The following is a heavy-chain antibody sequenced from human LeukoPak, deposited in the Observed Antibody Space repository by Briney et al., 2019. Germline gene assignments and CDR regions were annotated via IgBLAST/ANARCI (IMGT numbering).Heavy chain of an antibody. CDR1: GFTFSSYW. V-gene: IGHV3-74*01. Sequence: PGGSLRLSCAASGFTFSSYWMHWVRQAPGKGLVWVSRINSDGSSTSYADSVKGRFTISRDNAKNTLYLQMNSLRAEDTAVYYCAREGVWRQQLVDYYYGMDVWGQGTTVTDSS. J-gene: IGHJ6*02. D-gene: IGHD6-13*01. CDR3: AREGVWRQQLVDYYYGMDV. CDR2: INSDGSST.